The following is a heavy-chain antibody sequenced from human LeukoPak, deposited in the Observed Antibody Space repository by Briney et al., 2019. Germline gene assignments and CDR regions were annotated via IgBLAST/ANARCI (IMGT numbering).Heavy chain of an antibody. Sequence: PGRSLRLSCAASGFTFSSYGMHWVRQAPGKGLEWVAVISYDGSNKYYADSVKGRFTISRDNSKNTLYLQMNSLRAEDTAVYYCAKDDFDYGGLHWGQGTLVTVSS. CDR3: AKDDFDYGGLH. V-gene: IGHV3-30*18. CDR1: GFTFSSYG. CDR2: ISYDGSNK. D-gene: IGHD4-23*01. J-gene: IGHJ4*02.